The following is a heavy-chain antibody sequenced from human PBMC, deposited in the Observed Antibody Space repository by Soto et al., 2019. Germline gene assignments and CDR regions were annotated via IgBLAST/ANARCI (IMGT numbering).Heavy chain of an antibody. J-gene: IGHJ3*02. CDR2: INHSGST. CDR3: ARGGTNGAFDI. Sequence: SETLSLTCAVYGGSFSGYYWSWIRQPPGKGLEWIGEINHSGSTNYNPSLKSRVTISVDTSKNQFSLKLSSVTAADTAGYYFARGGTNGAFDIWGPGTMVTVSS. V-gene: IGHV4-34*01. D-gene: IGHD1-7*01. CDR1: GGSFSGYY.